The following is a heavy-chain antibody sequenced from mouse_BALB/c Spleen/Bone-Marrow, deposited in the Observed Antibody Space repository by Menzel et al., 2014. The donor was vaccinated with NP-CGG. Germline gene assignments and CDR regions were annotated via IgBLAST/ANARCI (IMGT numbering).Heavy chain of an antibody. CDR2: IDPYYGGT. Sequence: EVQLVESGPELERPGASVKISCKASGYSFTGYNMNWAKQSNGKSLEWIGNIDPYYGGTSYNQKFKGKATLTIDKSSSTAYMQLKGLTSEDSAVYYCARRGTYGSSPYDYAMDYWGQGTSVTVSS. J-gene: IGHJ4*01. CDR1: GYSFTGYN. CDR3: ARRGTYGSSPYDYAMDY. D-gene: IGHD1-1*01. V-gene: IGHV1-39*01.